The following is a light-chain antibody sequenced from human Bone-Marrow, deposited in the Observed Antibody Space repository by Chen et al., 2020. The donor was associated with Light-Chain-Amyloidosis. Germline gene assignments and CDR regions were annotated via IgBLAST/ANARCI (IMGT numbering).Light chain of an antibody. V-gene: IGLV1-44*01. CDR3: EAWDVSLNGWV. CDR2: SNN. Sequence: QSVLTQPPSASGTPGQQVTISCSGCNSNIGSNIVKWYQLLLGTAPKLVIYSNNQRPEGVPDRFSGAKSGNSASMAISGLEAEDEAYYYCEAWDVSLNGWVFGGGTKLTVL. CDR1: NSNIGSNI. J-gene: IGLJ3*02.